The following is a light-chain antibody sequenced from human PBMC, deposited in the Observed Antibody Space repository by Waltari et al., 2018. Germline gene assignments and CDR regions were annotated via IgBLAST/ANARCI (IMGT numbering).Light chain of an antibody. CDR3: QQYDFYSLT. J-gene: IGKJ4*01. Sequence: DIQMTQSPSTLSASEGDRVTITCRASHTINNYLAWYQQKPGKAPKLVIYDASSLESGVPSRFSGSGSGTEFTLTISILQPDDFATYYCQQYDFYSLTFGGGTRVEIK. CDR2: DAS. CDR1: HTINNY. V-gene: IGKV1-5*01.